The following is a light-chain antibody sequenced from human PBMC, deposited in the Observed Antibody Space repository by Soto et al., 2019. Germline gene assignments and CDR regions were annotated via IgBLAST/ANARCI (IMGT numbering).Light chain of an antibody. Sequence: EVVLTQTPVTLSLSPGERATLSCRASQSVSSYLAWYQQKPGQAPRLLIYDVSNRATGIPARFSGSGSGTDFTLTISSLEPEDFAVYYCQQRNYWQVTFGQRTRLEI. CDR2: DVS. V-gene: IGKV3-11*01. J-gene: IGKJ5*01. CDR3: QQRNYWQVT. CDR1: QSVSSY.